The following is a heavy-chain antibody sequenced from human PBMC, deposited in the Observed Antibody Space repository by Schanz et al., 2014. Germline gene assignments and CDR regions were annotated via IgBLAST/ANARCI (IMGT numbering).Heavy chain of an antibody. CDR3: ARLKGISGSFTSFFDY. V-gene: IGHV4-59*08. CDR1: GVAISSFY. D-gene: IGHD6-19*01. J-gene: IGHJ4*02. Sequence: QLQESGPGLVKPSETLSLTCNVSGVAISSFYWSWIRQAPGKGLEWIGFSYYRVNTNYNPSLKSRVTILVDPSQTQFSLGRGSVTAADTAVYYCARLKGISGSFTSFFDYWGQGIVVTVSS. CDR2: SYYRVNT.